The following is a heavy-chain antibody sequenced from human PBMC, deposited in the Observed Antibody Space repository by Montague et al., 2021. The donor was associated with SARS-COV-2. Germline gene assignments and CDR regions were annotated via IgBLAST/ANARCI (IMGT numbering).Heavy chain of an antibody. D-gene: IGHD6-19*01. CDR1: GGSISSTSYY. CDR2: IYYSGST. CDR3: TRSWGQWLLWGYFCDY. V-gene: IGHV4-39*01. J-gene: IGHJ4*02. Sequence: SETLSLTCTVSGGSISSTSYYWGWIRQPQGPGLEWVGSIYYSGSTYYXXXLNSRITLSVDTSKNQFSLKLITVTAADTAVYYCTRSWGQWLLWGYFCDYWGQGTLVTVSS.